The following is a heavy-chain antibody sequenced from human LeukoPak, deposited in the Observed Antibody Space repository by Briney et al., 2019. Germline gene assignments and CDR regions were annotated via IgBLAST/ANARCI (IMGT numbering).Heavy chain of an antibody. CDR1: GFTFSSYE. Sequence: GGSLRLSCAASGFTFSSYEMNWVRQAPGKGLEWVSYISSSGSTIYYADSVKGRFTISRDNAKNSLYLQMNSLRAEDTAVYYCARDQQQLVLGWFDPWGQGTLVTVSS. J-gene: IGHJ5*02. V-gene: IGHV3-48*03. D-gene: IGHD6-13*01. CDR3: ARDQQQLVLGWFDP. CDR2: ISSSGSTI.